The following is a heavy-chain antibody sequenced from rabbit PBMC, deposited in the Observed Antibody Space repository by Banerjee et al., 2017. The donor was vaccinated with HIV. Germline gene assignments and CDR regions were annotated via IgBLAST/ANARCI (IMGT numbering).Heavy chain of an antibody. J-gene: IGHJ4*01. CDR3: VRDSYDDYGDYVWDL. CDR1: GFDFSSNA. Sequence: LEESGGGLVKPEGSLTLTCKASGFDFSSNAICWVRQAPGRGLEWIACIETTGSSTYTYYANWAKGRFTISKTSSTTVTLQMTSLTAADTATYFCVRDSYDDYGDYVWDLWGPGTLVTVS. V-gene: IGHV1S45*01. D-gene: IGHD2-1*01. CDR2: IETTGSSTYT.